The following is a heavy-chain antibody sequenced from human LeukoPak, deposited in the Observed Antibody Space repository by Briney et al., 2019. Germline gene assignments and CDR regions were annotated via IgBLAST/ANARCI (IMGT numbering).Heavy chain of an antibody. Sequence: GSLSLPCAASGFNFNTYAMGWVRQAPGKGLGWVSGISGSGGSTYYADSVKGRFIIPRDNSKNTLYLQMTSLRAEDTAVYYCAKDFESGDYFDYWGQGTLVTVSS. CDR2: ISGSGGST. D-gene: IGHD3-10*01. CDR1: GFNFNTYA. J-gene: IGHJ4*02. V-gene: IGHV3-23*01. CDR3: AKDFESGDYFDY.